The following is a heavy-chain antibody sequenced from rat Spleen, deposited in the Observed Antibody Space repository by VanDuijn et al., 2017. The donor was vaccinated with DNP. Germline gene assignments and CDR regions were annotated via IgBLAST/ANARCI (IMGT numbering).Heavy chain of an antibody. CDR3: ARQLGLDY. V-gene: IGHV5-19*01. D-gene: IGHD5-1*01. Sequence: EVQLVESGGGLVQPGRSLKLSCAASGFTFSNYGMYWIRQAPTKGLEWVASISPGGGSTYYRDSVKGRFTISRDNAQSTLYLHMDSLRSEDTATYYCARQLGLDYWGQGVMVTVSS. CDR2: ISPGGGST. CDR1: GFTFSNYG. J-gene: IGHJ2*01.